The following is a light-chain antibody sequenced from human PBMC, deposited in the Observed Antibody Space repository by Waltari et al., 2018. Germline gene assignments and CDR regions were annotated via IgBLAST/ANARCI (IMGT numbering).Light chain of an antibody. V-gene: IGLV2-23*02. J-gene: IGLJ3*02. Sequence: QSALTQPASVSGSPGQSITLSCTGTSSDVGGYNYVSWYQQHPGKAPKLMIYDVSKRPSGVSNRFSGSKSGNTASLTISGLQAEDEADYYCCSYAGSFWVFGGGTKLTVL. CDR2: DVS. CDR1: SSDVGGYNY. CDR3: CSYAGSFWV.